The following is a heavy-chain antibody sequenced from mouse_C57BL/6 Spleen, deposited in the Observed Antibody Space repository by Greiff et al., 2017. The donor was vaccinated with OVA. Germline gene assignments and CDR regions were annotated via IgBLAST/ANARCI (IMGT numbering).Heavy chain of an antibody. Sequence: QVQLQQPGAELVKPGASVKLSCKASGYTFTSYWMQWVKQRPGQGLEWIGEIDPSDSYTNYNHKFKGKATLTVDTSSSTAYMQLSSLTSEDSAVYYCARSRGYDKGYWGQGTTLTVSS. V-gene: IGHV1-50*01. CDR3: ARSRGYDKGY. CDR1: GYTFTSYW. CDR2: IDPSDSYT. D-gene: IGHD2-2*01. J-gene: IGHJ2*01.